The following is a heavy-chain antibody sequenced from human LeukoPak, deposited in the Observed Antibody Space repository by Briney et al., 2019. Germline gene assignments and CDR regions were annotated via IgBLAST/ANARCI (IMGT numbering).Heavy chain of an antibody. CDR3: ARDGYSSSWNHLYGMDV. V-gene: IGHV3-33*01. CDR1: GFTFSSYG. Sequence: GGSLRLSCAASGFTFSSYGMHWVRQAPGKGLEWVAVIWYDGSNKYYADSVKGRFTISRDNSKNTLYLQMNSLRAEDTAVYYCARDGYSSSWNHLYGMDVWGQGTTVTVSS. CDR2: IWYDGSNK. D-gene: IGHD6-13*01. J-gene: IGHJ6*02.